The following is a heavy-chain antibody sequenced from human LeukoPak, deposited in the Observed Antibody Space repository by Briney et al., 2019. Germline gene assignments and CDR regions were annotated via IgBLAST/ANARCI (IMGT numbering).Heavy chain of an antibody. V-gene: IGHV4-39*07. D-gene: IGHD6-13*01. J-gene: IGHJ6*02. CDR3: ARDPIAAGNYYYGMDV. CDR2: IYYSGST. CDR1: GFTFSNYA. Sequence: PGGSLRLSCVASGFTFSNYAMSWVRQAPGKGLEWIGSIYYSGSTYYNPSLKSRVTISVDTSKNQFSLKLSSVTAADTAVYYCARDPIAAGNYYYGMDVWGQGTTVTVSS.